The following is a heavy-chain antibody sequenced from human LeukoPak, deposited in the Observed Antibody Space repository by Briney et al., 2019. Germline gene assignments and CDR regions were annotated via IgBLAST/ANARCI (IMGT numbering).Heavy chain of an antibody. J-gene: IGHJ1*01. V-gene: IGHV3-23*01. CDR1: GFTFSTYA. D-gene: IGHD4-17*01. CDR2: ISGSGDST. Sequence: GGSLRLSCAASGFTFSTYAVNWVRQAPGKGLEWVSTISGSGDSTYYADSVKGRFTISRDNSKDTLYLQMSSVRVDDTAVYYCARPLSHSYGDYETEYFQHWGQGTLVTVSS. CDR3: ARPLSHSYGDYETEYFQH.